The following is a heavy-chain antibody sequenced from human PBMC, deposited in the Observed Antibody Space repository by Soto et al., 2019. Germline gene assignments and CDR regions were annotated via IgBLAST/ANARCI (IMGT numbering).Heavy chain of an antibody. CDR1: GGSFSGYY. D-gene: IGHD4-17*01. J-gene: IGHJ6*02. Sequence: PXETLSLPCSVYGGSFSGYYWSWIRQPPGKGLEWIGEINDSGITNYNPSLKSRVTMSVDTSKNQLSLKLNSVTAADTAVYYCARVTRGDYSLTFSLRGMDVWGQGTTVTVSS. CDR3: ARVTRGDYSLTFSLRGMDV. CDR2: INDSGIT. V-gene: IGHV4-34*01.